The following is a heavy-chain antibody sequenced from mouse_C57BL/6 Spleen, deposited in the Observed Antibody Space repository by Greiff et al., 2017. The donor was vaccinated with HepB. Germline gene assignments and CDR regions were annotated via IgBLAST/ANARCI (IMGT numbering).Heavy chain of an antibody. CDR3: ARGTDYGSSSYFDY. D-gene: IGHD1-1*01. J-gene: IGHJ2*01. CDR2: INPNNGGT. V-gene: IGHV1-26*01. Sequence: EVQLQQSGPELVKPGASVKISCKASGYTFTDYYMNWVKQSHGKSLEWIGDINPNNGGTSYNQKFKGKATLTVDKSSSTAYMELRSLTSEDSAVYYCARGTDYGSSSYFDYWGQGTTLTVSS. CDR1: GYTFTDYY.